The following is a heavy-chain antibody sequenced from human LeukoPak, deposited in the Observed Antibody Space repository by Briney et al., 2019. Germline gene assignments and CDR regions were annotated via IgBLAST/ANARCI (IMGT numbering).Heavy chain of an antibody. CDR2: ISGSGGST. V-gene: IGHV3-23*01. CDR1: GFTFSICA. CDR3: AKADGSYKALIDY. Sequence: GGSLRLSCAASGFTFSICAMNWVRQAPGKGLEWVSGISGSGGSTYYADSVKGRFTISRDSSKNTVYLQMNSLRAEDTAVYYCAKADGSYKALIDYWGQGTLVTVSS. D-gene: IGHD3-10*01. J-gene: IGHJ4*02.